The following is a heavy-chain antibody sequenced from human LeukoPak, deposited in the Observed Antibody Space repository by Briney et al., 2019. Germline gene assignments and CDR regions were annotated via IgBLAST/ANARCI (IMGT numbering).Heavy chain of an antibody. CDR1: GYTFTGYY. V-gene: IGHV1-2*02. D-gene: IGHD1-14*01. J-gene: IGHJ4*02. CDR2: INPKSGGT. CDR3: ARATAENDY. Sequence: EASVKVSCKASGYTFTGYYMDWVRQAPGQGLEWMGWINPKSGGTNYLHKFQGRVTMTRDTSISTAYMELSRLRSDDTAVYYCARATAENDYWGQGTLVTVSS.